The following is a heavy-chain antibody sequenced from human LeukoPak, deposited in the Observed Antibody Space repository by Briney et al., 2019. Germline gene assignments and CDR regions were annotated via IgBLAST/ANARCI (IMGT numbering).Heavy chain of an antibody. CDR2: IYSGGST. CDR3: ARGSSQFDY. Sequence: GGSLRLSCAASGFIVSSNYMSWVRQAPGKGLEWVSVIYSGGSTYYADSEKGRFTISRDNSKNTLYLQMNSLRAEDTAVYYCARGSSQFDYWGQGTLVTVSS. V-gene: IGHV3-66*01. CDR1: GFIVSSNY. D-gene: IGHD6-13*01. J-gene: IGHJ4*02.